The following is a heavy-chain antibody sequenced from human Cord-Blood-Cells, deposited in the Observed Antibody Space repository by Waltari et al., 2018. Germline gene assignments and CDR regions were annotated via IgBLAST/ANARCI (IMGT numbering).Heavy chain of an antibody. V-gene: IGHV3-23*01. CDR3: AIPGYCSGGSCYSEYFQH. CDR2: ISGRGASK. Sequence: EVQLLESGGGLVQPGGSLRLSCAASGFTFSSYAMSWVRQAPGKGLEWVSAISGRGASKYASGSVKGRFTISRDNSKNTLYLQMNSLRAEDTAVYYCAIPGYCSGGSCYSEYFQHWGQGTLVTVSS. D-gene: IGHD2-15*01. CDR1: GFTFSSYA. J-gene: IGHJ1*01.